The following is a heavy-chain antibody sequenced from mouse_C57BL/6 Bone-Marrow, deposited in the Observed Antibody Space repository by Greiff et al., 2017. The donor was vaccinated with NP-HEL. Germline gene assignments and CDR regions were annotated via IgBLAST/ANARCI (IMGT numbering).Heavy chain of an antibody. D-gene: IGHD1-1*01. Sequence: VQLQQSGPGLAKPSQTLSLPCSVTGYSITSDYWNWIRKFPGNKLEYMGYISYSGSTYYNPSLKSRISITRDTSKNQYYLQLNSVTTEDTATYYCARYTTTGVERGYFDYWGQGTTLTVSS. CDR1: GYSITSDY. V-gene: IGHV3-8*01. CDR2: ISYSGST. J-gene: IGHJ2*01. CDR3: ARYTTTGVERGYFDY.